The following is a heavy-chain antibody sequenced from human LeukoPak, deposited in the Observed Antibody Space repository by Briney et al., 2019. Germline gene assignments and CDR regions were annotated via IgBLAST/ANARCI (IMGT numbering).Heavy chain of an antibody. J-gene: IGHJ4*02. CDR2: IKQDGSEK. Sequence: PGGSLRLSCAASGFTFSSYWMSWVRQAPGKGLEWVANIKQDGSEKYYVDSVKGRFTISRDNAKNSLYLQMKRLRAEDTAVYYCARDKVVGTTYFDYWGQGTLVTVSS. D-gene: IGHD1-26*01. CDR3: ARDKVVGTTYFDY. CDR1: GFTFSSYW. V-gene: IGHV3-7*01.